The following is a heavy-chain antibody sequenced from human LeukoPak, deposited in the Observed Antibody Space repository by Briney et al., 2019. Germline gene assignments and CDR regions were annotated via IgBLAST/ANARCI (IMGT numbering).Heavy chain of an antibody. CDR3: AVEYLHDSSDYYYGPFDY. Sequence: PGGSLRLSCAASGFTFSSYGMHWVRQAPGKGLEGVANIKQDGSEKYYVDSVKGRFTISRDNAKNSLYLQMNSLRAEDTAVYYCAVEYLHDSSDYYYGPFDYWGQGTLVTVSS. V-gene: IGHV3-7*01. CDR2: IKQDGSEK. J-gene: IGHJ4*02. CDR1: GFTFSSYG. D-gene: IGHD3-22*01.